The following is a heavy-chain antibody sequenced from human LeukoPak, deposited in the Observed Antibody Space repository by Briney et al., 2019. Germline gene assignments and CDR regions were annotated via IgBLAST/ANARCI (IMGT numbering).Heavy chain of an antibody. CDR1: GFTFSSYS. J-gene: IGHJ4*02. D-gene: IGHD6-19*01. V-gene: IGHV3-21*01. Sequence: ETGGSLRLSCAASGFTFSSYSMNWVRQAPGKGREWVSSISSSSSYIYYADSVKGRFTISRDNAKNSLYLQMNSLRAEDTAVYYCARKSVAGTIDYWGQGTLVTVSS. CDR3: ARKSVAGTIDY. CDR2: ISSSSSYI.